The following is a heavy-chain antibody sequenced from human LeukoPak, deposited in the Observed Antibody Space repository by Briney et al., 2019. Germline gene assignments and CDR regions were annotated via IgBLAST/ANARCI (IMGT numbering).Heavy chain of an antibody. J-gene: IGHJ5*02. CDR1: GYTFTSYG. V-gene: IGHV1-18*01. CDR3: AKTYYDFWSGSTPNNWFDP. CDR2: ISAYNGNT. Sequence: ASVKVSCKASGYTFTSYGISRVRQAPGQGLEWMGWISAYNGNTNYEQKLQGRVTMTTDTSTSTAYMELRSLRSDDTAVYYCAKTYYDFWSGSTPNNWFDPWGQGTLVTVSS. D-gene: IGHD3-3*01.